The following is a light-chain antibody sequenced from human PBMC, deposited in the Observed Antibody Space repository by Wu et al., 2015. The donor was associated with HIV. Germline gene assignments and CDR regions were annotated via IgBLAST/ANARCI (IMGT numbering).Light chain of an antibody. CDR2: GAS. CDR1: QSVSSY. J-gene: IGKJ1*01. Sequence: EIVLTQSPATLSLSPGERATLSCRASQSVSSYLAWYQQKPGQAPRLLIYGASSRATGIPDRLSGSGSGADFTLTISRLEPEDFAVYYCQQYGSSPQTFGQGTKVEIK. V-gene: IGKV3-20*01. CDR3: QQYGSSPQT.